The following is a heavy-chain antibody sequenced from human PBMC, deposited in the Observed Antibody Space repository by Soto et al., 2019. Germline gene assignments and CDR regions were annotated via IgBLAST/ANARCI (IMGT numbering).Heavy chain of an antibody. V-gene: IGHV2-26*01. Sequence: HVTLKESGPVLVKPTETLTLTCTVSGFSLSNGKVGVSWIRQPPGKALEWLAHIFSNDEKSYRTSLKSRLTISADTSKRQVVLTTTNVDPVDTATYYCARILFGRSVAGGYFYMDVWGKGNTVTVSS. CDR3: ARILFGRSVAGGYFYMDV. D-gene: IGHD6-19*01. CDR2: IFSNDEK. CDR1: GFSLSNGKVG. J-gene: IGHJ6*03.